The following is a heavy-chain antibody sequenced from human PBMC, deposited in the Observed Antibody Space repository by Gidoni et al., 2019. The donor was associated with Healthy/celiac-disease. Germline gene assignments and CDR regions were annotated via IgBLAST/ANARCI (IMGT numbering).Heavy chain of an antibody. Sequence: QVQLVQSGAEVKKPGSSVKVSCKASGGTFSSYAISWVRQAPGQGLEWMGGIIPIFGTANYAQKFQGRVTITADESTSTAYMELSSLRSEDTAVYYCARQPHLDPQYYDFSGAPDGEYYYYGMDVWGQGTTVTVSS. J-gene: IGHJ6*02. CDR1: GGTFSSYA. CDR2: IIPIFGTA. V-gene: IGHV1-69*01. D-gene: IGHD3-3*01. CDR3: ARQPHLDPQYYDFSGAPDGEYYYYGMDV.